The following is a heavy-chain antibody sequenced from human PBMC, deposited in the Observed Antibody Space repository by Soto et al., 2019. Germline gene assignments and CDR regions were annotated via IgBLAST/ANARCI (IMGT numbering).Heavy chain of an antibody. CDR1: GFTFSNAW. CDR3: ATVRWYTYYFDY. V-gene: IGHV3-15*01. CDR2: IKTKTDGGTT. D-gene: IGHD2-15*01. J-gene: IGHJ4*02. Sequence: GGSLRLSCAASGFTFSNAWMSWVRQAPGKGLEWVGRIKTKTDGGTTDSAAPVKGRFTISRDDSKNTLYLQMNSLKTEDTAVYYCATVRWYTYYFDYWGQGNLVTVSS.